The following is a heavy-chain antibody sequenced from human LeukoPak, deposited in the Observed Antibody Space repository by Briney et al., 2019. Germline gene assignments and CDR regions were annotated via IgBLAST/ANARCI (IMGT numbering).Heavy chain of an antibody. D-gene: IGHD2-2*01. Sequence: GGSLRLSCAASGFTFSSYSMNWVRQAPGKGLEWVSSISSSSSYIYYADSVKGRFTISRDNAKNSLYLQMNSLRAEDTAVYYCARVPNCSSTSCYSPIGYYYYYMDVWGKGTTVTVSS. J-gene: IGHJ6*03. CDR2: ISSSSSYI. CDR1: GFTFSSYS. V-gene: IGHV3-21*01. CDR3: ARVPNCSSTSCYSPIGYYYYYMDV.